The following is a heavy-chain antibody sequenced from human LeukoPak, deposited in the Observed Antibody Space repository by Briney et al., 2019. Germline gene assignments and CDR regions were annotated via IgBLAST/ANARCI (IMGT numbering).Heavy chain of an antibody. V-gene: IGHV3-23*01. CDR1: GFTFSSYA. Sequence: GGSLRLSCAASGFTFSSYAMGWVRQSPGEGLEWVSAIIGSGATTYYADSVKGRFTIFRDNSKNTLYLQRNSLRAEDQAGYYCAMGITMVRQPDYWGQGTLVTVSS. J-gene: IGHJ4*02. CDR3: AMGITMVRQPDY. D-gene: IGHD3-10*01. CDR2: IIGSGATT.